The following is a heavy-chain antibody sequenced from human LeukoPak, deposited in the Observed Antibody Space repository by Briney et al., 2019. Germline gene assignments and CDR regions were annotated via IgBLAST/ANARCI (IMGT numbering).Heavy chain of an antibody. CDR1: DFSISTGYY. CDR3: ARVRDSSGYYGLLDY. Sequence: SETLSLTCAVSDFSISTGYYWGWIRQPPGKGLEWIGYIYYSGSTNYNPSLKSRVTISVDTSKNQFSLKLSSVTAADTAVYYCARVRDSSGYYGLLDYWGQGTLVTVSS. D-gene: IGHD3-22*01. J-gene: IGHJ4*02. V-gene: IGHV4-59*01. CDR2: IYYSGST.